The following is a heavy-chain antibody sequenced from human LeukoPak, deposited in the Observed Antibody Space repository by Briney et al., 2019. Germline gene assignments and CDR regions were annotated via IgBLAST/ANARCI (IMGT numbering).Heavy chain of an antibody. D-gene: IGHD3-10*01. CDR1: GVSISTNY. Sequence: PSETLSLTCPVSGVSISTNYWSWIRQPPGKGLEWIGYIYYSGSTNYNPSLKSRVTISVDTSKTQFSLKLSSVTAADTAVYYCARVVYSGAWGYFDYWGQGTLVTVSS. V-gene: IGHV4-59*12. J-gene: IGHJ4*02. CDR2: IYYSGST. CDR3: ARVVYSGAWGYFDY.